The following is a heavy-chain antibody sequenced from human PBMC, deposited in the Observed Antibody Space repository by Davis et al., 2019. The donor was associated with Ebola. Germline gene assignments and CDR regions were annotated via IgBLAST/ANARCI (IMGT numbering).Heavy chain of an antibody. J-gene: IGHJ4*02. CDR3: TRDYGDHVY. CDR2: IDPSDSYI. V-gene: IGHV5-10-1*01. CDR1: GYRFSDYW. D-gene: IGHD4-17*01. Sequence: GESLKLYCKGSGYRFSDYWISWVRQMPGKGLEWQGRIDPSDSYIHYSPSFQGHVTISADKPISTAYLHWNSLQTSDTAIYYCTRDYGDHVYWGQGTLVTVSS.